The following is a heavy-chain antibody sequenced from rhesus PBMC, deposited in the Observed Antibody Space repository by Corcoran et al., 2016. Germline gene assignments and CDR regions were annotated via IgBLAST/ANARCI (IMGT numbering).Heavy chain of an antibody. J-gene: IGHJ5-1*01. Sequence: QVTLQQWGEGLVKPSETLSLTCAVYGGSISGYHWNWIRQPPGKGLEWIGNIDGNSTSTNYNPSLKNRFTISKDTSKKQVSLKLSSVTAADTAVYYCARTRGVDVWGPGVLVTVSS. V-gene: IGHV4-73*01. CDR3: ARTRGVDV. CDR2: IDGNSTST. CDR1: GGSISGYH.